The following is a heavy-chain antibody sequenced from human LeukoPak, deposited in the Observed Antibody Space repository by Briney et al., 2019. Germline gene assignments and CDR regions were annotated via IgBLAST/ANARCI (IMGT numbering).Heavy chain of an antibody. CDR2: IRGSGSST. Sequence: GGSLRLSCAAPGFTFSSYAMTWVRQAQGKGLEWVSAIRGSGSSTYYADSVKGRFTISRDNSKNTLYLQMNSLRDEDTAVYYCAKSSGYYTKTPLDCWGQGTLVTVSS. CDR3: AKSSGYYTKTPLDC. J-gene: IGHJ4*02. D-gene: IGHD3-22*01. CDR1: GFTFSSYA. V-gene: IGHV3-23*01.